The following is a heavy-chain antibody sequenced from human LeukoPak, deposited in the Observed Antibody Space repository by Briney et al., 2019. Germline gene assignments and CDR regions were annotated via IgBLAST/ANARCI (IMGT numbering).Heavy chain of an antibody. CDR2: IRFDGSNE. V-gene: IGHV3-30*02. Sequence: GGSLRLSCAASGFSFSGYGMHWVRQAPGKGLEWVAFIRFDGSNEYCADSVKGRFTISRDKSKNTLSLQMNGLRVEDTALYYCAKVMPPGRIRFYSYYMDVWGKGTTVTVS. J-gene: IGHJ6*03. CDR1: GFSFSGYG. CDR3: AKVMPPGRIRFYSYYMDV. D-gene: IGHD2-15*01.